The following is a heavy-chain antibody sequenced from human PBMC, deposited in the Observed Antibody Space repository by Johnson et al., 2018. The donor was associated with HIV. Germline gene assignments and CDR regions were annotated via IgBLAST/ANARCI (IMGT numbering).Heavy chain of an antibody. CDR3: RVVTGAFDI. J-gene: IGHJ3*02. CDR2: FYSGGST. CDR1: GFTVSSNY. D-gene: IGHD4-23*01. Sequence: MLLVESGGGAVRPGGSLRVSCAASGFTVSSNYMSWVRQAPGKGLEWVSGFYSGGSTYYADSVKGRFIISRDNSKNTLYLQMNSLRAEDTAVYYCRVVTGAFDIWGQGTMVTVSS. V-gene: IGHV3-66*02.